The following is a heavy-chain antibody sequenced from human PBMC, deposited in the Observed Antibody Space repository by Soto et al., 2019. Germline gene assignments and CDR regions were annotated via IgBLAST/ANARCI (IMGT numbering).Heavy chain of an antibody. CDR2: IYYSGST. V-gene: IGHV4-39*01. D-gene: IGHD3-9*01. CDR3: ARSGGEILTGYFDY. J-gene: IGHJ4*02. CDR1: GGSISSSSYY. Sequence: QLQLQESGPGLVKPSETLSLTCTVSGGSISSSSYYWGWIRQPPGKGLEWIGSIYYSGSTYYNPSLKSRVTISVDTSKNQFSLKLSSVTAADTAVYYCARSGGEILTGYFDYWGQGTLVTVSS.